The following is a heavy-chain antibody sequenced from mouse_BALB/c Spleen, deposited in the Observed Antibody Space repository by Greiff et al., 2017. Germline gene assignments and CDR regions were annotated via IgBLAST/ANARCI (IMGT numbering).Heavy chain of an antibody. Sequence: QVHVKQSGAELARPGASVKMSCKASGYTFTSYTMHWVKQRPGQGLEWIGYINPSSGYTNYNQKFKDKATLTADKSSSTAYMQLSSLTSEDSAVYYCARRGNYGAMDYWGQGTSVTVSS. CDR1: GYTFTSYT. J-gene: IGHJ4*01. D-gene: IGHD2-1*01. CDR3: ARRGNYGAMDY. V-gene: IGHV1-4*01. CDR2: INPSSGYT.